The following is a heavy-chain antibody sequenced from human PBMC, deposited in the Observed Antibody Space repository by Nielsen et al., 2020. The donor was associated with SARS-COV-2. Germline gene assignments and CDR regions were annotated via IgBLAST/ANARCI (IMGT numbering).Heavy chain of an antibody. J-gene: IGHJ6*03. CDR3: ARPITNNYYYYYMDV. CDR1: GYTFTNYG. V-gene: IGHV1-18*04. Sequence: ASVKVSCKASGYTFTNYGTSPVRQAPGQGLEWMGWISGYNGDTNYAQKFQGRVTMTTDTSTSTAYMELRSLRSDDTAVYYCARPITNNYYYYYMDVWGKGTTVTVSS. CDR2: ISGYNGDT. D-gene: IGHD1-1*01.